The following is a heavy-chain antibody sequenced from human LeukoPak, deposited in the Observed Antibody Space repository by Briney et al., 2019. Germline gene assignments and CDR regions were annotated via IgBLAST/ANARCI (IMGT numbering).Heavy chain of an antibody. CDR2: INPSGGST. CDR1: GYTFTSYY. Sequence: ASVKVSCKASGYTFTSYYMHWVRQAPGQGLEWMGIINPSGGSTSYAQKFQGRVTMTRDTSTSTAYMELSSLRSEDTAVYYCATDLSSNPRLVVVRNGMDVWGQGTTVTVSS. V-gene: IGHV1-46*01. J-gene: IGHJ6*02. CDR3: ATDLSSNPRLVVVRNGMDV. D-gene: IGHD2-2*01.